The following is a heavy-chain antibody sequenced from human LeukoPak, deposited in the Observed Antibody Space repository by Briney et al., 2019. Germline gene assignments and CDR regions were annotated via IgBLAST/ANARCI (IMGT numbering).Heavy chain of an antibody. V-gene: IGHV4-39*02. J-gene: IGHJ4*02. CDR1: GGSISSSSYY. Sequence: NPSETLSLTCTVSGGSISSSSYYWGWIRQPPGKGLEWIGSIYYSGSTYYNPSLKSRVTISVDTSKNQFSLKLSSVTAADTAVYYCARESYYDYVWGSYRFDYWGQGTLVTVSS. CDR3: ARESYYDYVWGSYRFDY. D-gene: IGHD3-16*02. CDR2: IYYSGST.